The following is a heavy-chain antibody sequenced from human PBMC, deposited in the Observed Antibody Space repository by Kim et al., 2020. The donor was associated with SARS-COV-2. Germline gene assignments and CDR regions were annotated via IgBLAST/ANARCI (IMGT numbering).Heavy chain of an antibody. CDR2: IYYSGST. Sequence: SETLSLTCTVSGVSISSYYWSWIRQPPGKGLEWIGYIYYSGSTNYNPSLKSRVTISVDTSKNQFSLKLSSVTAADTAVYYCARHRPTLYGSGTNDAFDI. J-gene: IGHJ3*02. D-gene: IGHD3-10*01. V-gene: IGHV4-59*08. CDR3: ARHRPTLYGSGTNDAFDI. CDR1: GVSISSYY.